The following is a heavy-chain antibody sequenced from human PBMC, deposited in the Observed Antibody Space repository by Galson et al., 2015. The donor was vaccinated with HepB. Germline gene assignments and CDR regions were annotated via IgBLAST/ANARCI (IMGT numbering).Heavy chain of an antibody. Sequence: SLRLSCAASGFNFSNYAMSWVRQAPGKGLEWVSVIGGSGESTYYAASGRGRFAISRDNSKNTAYLQMGSLRVEDTALYYCAKGGLNYYDPSAYYSAGNYFDPWGQGTLVTVSS. CDR2: IGGSGEST. D-gene: IGHD3-22*01. CDR1: GFNFSNYA. CDR3: AKGGLNYYDPSAYYSAGNYFDP. J-gene: IGHJ5*02. V-gene: IGHV3-23*01.